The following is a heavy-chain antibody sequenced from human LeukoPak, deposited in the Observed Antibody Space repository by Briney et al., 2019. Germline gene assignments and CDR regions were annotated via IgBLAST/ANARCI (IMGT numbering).Heavy chain of an antibody. CDR2: IIPILGIA. V-gene: IGHV1-69*04. D-gene: IGHD6-19*01. J-gene: IGHJ5*02. Sequence: ASVKVSCKASGGTFSSYAISWVRQAPGQGLEWMGRIIPILGIANYAQKFQGRVTMTRDTSISTAYMELSRLRSDDTAVYYCARDRQWLVQNWFDPWGQGTLVTVSS. CDR1: GGTFSSYA. CDR3: ARDRQWLVQNWFDP.